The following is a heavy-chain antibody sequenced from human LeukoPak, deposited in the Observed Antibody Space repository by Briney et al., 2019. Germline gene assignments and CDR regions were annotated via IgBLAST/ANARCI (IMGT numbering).Heavy chain of an antibody. CDR2: IYYSGST. D-gene: IGHD6-13*01. CDR3: ARHQAAAGVDY. V-gene: IGHV4-39*01. CDR1: GGSISSSSYY. Sequence: PSETLSLTCTVSGGSISSSSYYWGWIRQPPGKGLEWIGSIYYSGSTYYNPSLKSRVTISVDTSKNQFSLKLSSVTAADTAVYYCARHQAAAGVDYWGQGTLVTVSP. J-gene: IGHJ4*02.